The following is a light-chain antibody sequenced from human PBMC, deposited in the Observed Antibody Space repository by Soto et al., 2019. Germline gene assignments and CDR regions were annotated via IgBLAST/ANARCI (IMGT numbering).Light chain of an antibody. V-gene: IGLV2-18*01. J-gene: IGLJ1*01. CDR3: SLYTSENTYV. CDR2: EAS. CDR1: STDFVSYNR. Sequence: QSALTQPPSVSGSPGQSVTISCTGTSTDFVSYNRVSWYQQPPDTAPKLMIYEASNRPSGVPDRFSGSKSGNTASLTISGLQAADEADYYCSLYTSENTYVFGTGTKVNVL.